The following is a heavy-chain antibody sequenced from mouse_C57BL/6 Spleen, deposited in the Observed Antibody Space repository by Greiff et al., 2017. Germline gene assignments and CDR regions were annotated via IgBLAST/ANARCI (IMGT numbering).Heavy chain of an antibody. CDR1: GFNIKDDY. V-gene: IGHV14-4*01. CDR3: TYYGSRYYIDY. J-gene: IGHJ2*01. Sequence: EVQLVESGAELVRPGASVKLSCTASGFNIKDDYMHWVKQRPEQGLEWIGWIDPENGDTEYASKFQGNATITADTSSNTAYLQLSSLTSEDTAVYYCTYYGSRYYIDYWGQGATLTVST. CDR2: IDPENGDT. D-gene: IGHD1-1*01.